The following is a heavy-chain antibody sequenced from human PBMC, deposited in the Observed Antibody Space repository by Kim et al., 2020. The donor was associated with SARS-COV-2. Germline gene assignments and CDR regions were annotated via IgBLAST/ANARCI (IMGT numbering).Heavy chain of an antibody. D-gene: IGHD3-22*01. CDR2: ISGNGVNK. Sequence: GGSLRLSCVASGFTFDTYAMSWVRQAPGKGLEWVSVISGNGVNKFYADSVRGRFTISRDNSKDTLYLQMNSLRDEDTALYYCAKVVVMDGYNYYYYYGMDVWGQATTVTVSS. J-gene: IGHJ6*02. V-gene: IGHV3-23*01. CDR3: AKVVVMDGYNYYYYYGMDV. CDR1: GFTFDTYA.